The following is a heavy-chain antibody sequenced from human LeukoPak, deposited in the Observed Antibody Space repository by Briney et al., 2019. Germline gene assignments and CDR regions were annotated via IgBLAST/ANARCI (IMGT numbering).Heavy chain of an antibody. Sequence: SEILSLTCTVSGGPVNSYNWNWIRQPPGKGLEWIGYISETGSPKYNSSLENRVTLSLDTSKNLFSLNLRSATVADTAVYYCARQDTLGKYPPPYYMDVWGKGTTVIVS. V-gene: IGHV4-59*08. D-gene: IGHD2/OR15-2a*01. CDR2: ISETGSP. CDR1: GGPVNSYN. CDR3: ARQDTLGKYPPPYYMDV. J-gene: IGHJ6*03.